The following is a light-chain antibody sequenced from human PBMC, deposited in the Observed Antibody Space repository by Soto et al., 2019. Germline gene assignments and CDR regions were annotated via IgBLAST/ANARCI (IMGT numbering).Light chain of an antibody. Sequence: DIQMTQSPSTLSGSVGDRVTITCRASQTISSWLAWYQQKPGKAPKLLIYKASTLKSGVPSRFSGSGSGTEFTLTISSLQPDDFATYYCQHYNSYSDAVGQVTMVDNK. J-gene: IGKJ1*01. CDR1: QTISSW. V-gene: IGKV1-5*03. CDR3: QHYNSYSDA. CDR2: KAS.